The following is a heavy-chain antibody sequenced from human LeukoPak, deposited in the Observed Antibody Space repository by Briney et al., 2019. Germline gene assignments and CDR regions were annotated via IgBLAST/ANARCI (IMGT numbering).Heavy chain of an antibody. V-gene: IGHV3-74*01. Sequence: GGSLRLSCAASGFTFSNYWMHWVRQSPGKGLVWVSRVKSDGTITSYADSVKGRFTISRVNAKNTLYLQMNSLRVEDTAVYYCVRVMPVAGSDSWGQGTLVTVSS. CDR2: VKSDGTIT. CDR1: GFTFSNYW. J-gene: IGHJ4*02. CDR3: VRVMPVAGSDS. D-gene: IGHD6-19*01.